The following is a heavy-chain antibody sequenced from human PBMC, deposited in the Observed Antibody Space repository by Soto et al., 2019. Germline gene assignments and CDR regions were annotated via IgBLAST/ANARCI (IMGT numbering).Heavy chain of an antibody. Sequence: QVQLVQSGAEVKKPGASVKVSCKASGYTFTSYAMHWVRQAPGQRLEWMGWTNPGNGNTKYSQKFQGRVTITRDTSASTAYMELSSLRSEDTAVYYCARGSSSVTTFYFDRWGRGTLVTVSS. CDR1: GYTFTSYA. CDR2: TNPGNGNT. D-gene: IGHD4-17*01. J-gene: IGHJ2*01. V-gene: IGHV1-3*01. CDR3: ARGSSSVTTFYFDR.